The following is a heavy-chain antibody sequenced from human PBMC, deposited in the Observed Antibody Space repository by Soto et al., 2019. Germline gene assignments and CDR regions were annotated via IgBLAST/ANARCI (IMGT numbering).Heavy chain of an antibody. Sequence: SETLSLTCTVSGGSISSSNYYWGWIRQPPGKGLEWIGSIFYSGYTYYNPSLKSRVTISVDTSKNQFSLKLNSVTAADTAVYYCARSVYYDDFYFDFCGQGALVTVSS. CDR1: GGSISSSNYY. CDR3: ARSVYYDDFYFDF. V-gene: IGHV4-39*01. CDR2: IFYSGYT. J-gene: IGHJ4*02. D-gene: IGHD3-3*01.